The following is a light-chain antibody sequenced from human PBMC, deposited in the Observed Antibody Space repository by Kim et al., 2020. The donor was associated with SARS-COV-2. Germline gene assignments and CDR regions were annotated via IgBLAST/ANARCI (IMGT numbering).Light chain of an antibody. Sequence: VSPGQTASITCSGDKLGDKYVGWYQQKPGQSPVLVIYHDSRRPSGIPERFSGSNSGNTATLTISGTQAMDEADYYCQAWDSSTVLFGGGTQLTVL. CDR2: HDS. V-gene: IGLV3-1*01. CDR1: KLGDKY. CDR3: QAWDSSTVL. J-gene: IGLJ2*01.